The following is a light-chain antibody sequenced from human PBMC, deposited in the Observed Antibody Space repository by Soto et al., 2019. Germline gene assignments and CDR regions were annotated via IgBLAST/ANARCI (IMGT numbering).Light chain of an antibody. CDR1: SSDIGSYNY. CDR2: DVS. CDR3: KSFTTSTTYV. J-gene: IGLJ1*01. Sequence: QSALXQPASVSGSPGQSIAISCTGTSSDIGSYNYVSWYQQHPGKAPKLMIYDVSNRPSGVSDRFSGSKSGNTASLTISGLQAEDEADYYCKSFTTSTTYVFGTGTKVTVL. V-gene: IGLV2-14*01.